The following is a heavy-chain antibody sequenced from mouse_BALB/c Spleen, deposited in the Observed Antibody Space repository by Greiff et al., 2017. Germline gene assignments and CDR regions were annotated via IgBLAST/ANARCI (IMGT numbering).Heavy chain of an antibody. CDR2: ISSGGSYT. Sequence: EVQRVESGGGLVKPGGSLKLSCAASGFTFSSYAMSWVRQSPEKRLEWVAEISSGGSYTYYPDTVTGRFTISRDNAKNTLYLEMSSLRSEDTAMYYCARSSSYYGSSYWYFDVWGAGTTVTVSS. V-gene: IGHV5-9-4*01. D-gene: IGHD1-1*01. J-gene: IGHJ1*01. CDR3: ARSSSYYGSSYWYFDV. CDR1: GFTFSSYA.